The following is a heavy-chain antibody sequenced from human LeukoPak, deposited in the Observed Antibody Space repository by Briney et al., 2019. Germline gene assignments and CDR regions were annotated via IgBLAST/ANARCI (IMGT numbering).Heavy chain of an antibody. CDR3: ARESWGGFIYGHFDY. Sequence: RIYTSGSTNYNPSLKSRVTMSVDTSKHQFSLKLSSVTAADTAVYYCARESWGGFIYGHFDYWGQGTLVTVSS. V-gene: IGHV4-4*07. D-gene: IGHD3-10*01. CDR2: IYTSGST. J-gene: IGHJ4*02.